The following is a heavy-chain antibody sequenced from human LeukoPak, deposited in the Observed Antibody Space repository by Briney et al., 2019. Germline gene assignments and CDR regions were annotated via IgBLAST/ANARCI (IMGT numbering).Heavy chain of an antibody. CDR3: AGEGNWNDGLFDH. Sequence: PGGSLRLSCAASGFTVSSNYVSWVRQAPGKGLEWVSVIYSGGSTYYADSVKGRFTISRDNSKNTLYLQMNSLRAEDTAVYYCAGEGNWNDGLFDHWGQGNLVTVSS. D-gene: IGHD1-20*01. CDR1: GFTVSSNY. CDR2: IYSGGST. J-gene: IGHJ4*02. V-gene: IGHV3-66*01.